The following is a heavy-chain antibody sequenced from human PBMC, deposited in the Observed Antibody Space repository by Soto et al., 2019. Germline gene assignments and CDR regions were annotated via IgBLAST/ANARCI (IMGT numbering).Heavy chain of an antibody. CDR2: LDSGGSS. D-gene: IGHD2-15*01. Sequence: XETLSLTCTVSGFSILSFYWSWIRQPPGKGLEVIAYLDSGGSSVHNPSLKSRLSVSLDTTTNQVSLTLTSVTAADTAVYFCALLRPDTPCRDFNCPNWFDHWGQGTLVTVSS. V-gene: IGHV4-59*03. J-gene: IGHJ5*02. CDR1: GFSILSFY. CDR3: ALLRPDTPCRDFNCPNWFDH.